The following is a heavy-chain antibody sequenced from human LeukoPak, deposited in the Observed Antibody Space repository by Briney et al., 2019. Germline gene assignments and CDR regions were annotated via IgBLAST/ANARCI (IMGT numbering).Heavy chain of an antibody. Sequence: GGSLRLSCAASQYIFSNYAMHWVRQAPGKGLEWVAVISYDGSNKFHADSVKGRFTISRDNSKNTLYLQMNSLRLEDTAVYYCARDMSQPYWETLYFFDNWGQGALVTVTS. CDR2: ISYDGSNK. CDR3: ARDMSQPYWETLYFFDN. D-gene: IGHD2-8*02. V-gene: IGHV3-30-3*01. CDR1: QYIFSNYA. J-gene: IGHJ4*02.